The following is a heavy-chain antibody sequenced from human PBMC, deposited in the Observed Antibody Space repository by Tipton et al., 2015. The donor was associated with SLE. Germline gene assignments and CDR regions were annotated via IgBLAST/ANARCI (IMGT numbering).Heavy chain of an antibody. J-gene: IGHJ3*02. CDR2: ISYDGSNK. CDR1: GFTTSSYA. D-gene: IGHD5-12*01. V-gene: IGHV3-30-3*01. CDR3: AKDPGWGGYDAFDI. Sequence: SLRLSCAASGFTTSSYAMHWVRQAPGKGLEWVAVISYDGSNKYYADSVKGRFTISRDNSKNTLYLQMNSLRAEDTAVYYCAKDPGWGGYDAFDIWGQGTMVTVSS.